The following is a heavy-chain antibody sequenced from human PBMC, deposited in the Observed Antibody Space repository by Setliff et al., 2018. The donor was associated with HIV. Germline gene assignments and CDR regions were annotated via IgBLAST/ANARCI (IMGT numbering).Heavy chain of an antibody. J-gene: IGHJ4*02. CDR1: GFRFSSSS. Sequence: GGSLRLSCSASGFRFSSSSMSWVRQAPGKGLEWVSAIGGRGTNTYYADSVKGRFTISSDSSKNTLFLQMHSLRAEDTAVYYCAKWGNTGWYDYWGQGALVTVSS. CDR2: IGGRGTNT. V-gene: IGHV3-23*01. D-gene: IGHD6-19*01. CDR3: AKWGNTGWYDY.